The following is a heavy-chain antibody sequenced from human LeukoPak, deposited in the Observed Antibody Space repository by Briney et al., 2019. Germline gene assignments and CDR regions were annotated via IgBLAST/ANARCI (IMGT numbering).Heavy chain of an antibody. CDR3: ARWDPRTTDFDY. CDR2: IWYDGTKK. D-gene: IGHD1-1*01. Sequence: PGGSLRLSCAASGFTFSSFGLHWVRQAPGKGLEWVAVIWYDGTKKYYADSMRGRFTSSRDNSKNTLYLEINDLTAADTAVYYCARWDPRTTDFDYWGQGALVTVSS. J-gene: IGHJ4*02. CDR1: GFTFSSFG. V-gene: IGHV3-33*01.